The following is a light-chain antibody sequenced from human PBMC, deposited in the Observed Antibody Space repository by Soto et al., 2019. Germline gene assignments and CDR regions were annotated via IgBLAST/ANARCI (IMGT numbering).Light chain of an antibody. J-gene: IGKJ5*01. CDR2: TAS. CDR1: QTISSY. CDR3: QQRNSYPIT. Sequence: DIQMTQSPSSLSASIGDRVTITCRASQTISSYLAWYQQKPGKAPNLLIHTASTLQSGVPSRFSGSGSGTEFTLTISSLQPEDFATYCCQQRNSYPITFGQGTRLEIK. V-gene: IGKV1-9*01.